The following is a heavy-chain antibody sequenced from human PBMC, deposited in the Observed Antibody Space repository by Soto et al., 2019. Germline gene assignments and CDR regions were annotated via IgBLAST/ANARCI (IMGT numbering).Heavy chain of an antibody. CDR1: GYTFSGYS. CDR2: ISGYNGNT. Sequence: ASVKVSCKASGYTFSGYSITWVRQAPGQGLEWMGRISGYNGNTNYARTLRDRLTLTTDTSTSTAYMELRSLTSDDTAVYYCARDVFCGGAPACPDMDVWGQGTTVTVSS. J-gene: IGHJ6*02. CDR3: ARDVFCGGAPACPDMDV. D-gene: IGHD2-21*01. V-gene: IGHV1-18*04.